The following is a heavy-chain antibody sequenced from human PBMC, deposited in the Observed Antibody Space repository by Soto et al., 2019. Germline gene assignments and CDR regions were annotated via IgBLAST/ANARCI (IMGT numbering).Heavy chain of an antibody. CDR1: GYTFTSYG. D-gene: IGHD2-21*02. CDR2: ISAYNGNT. J-gene: IGHJ3*02. Sequence: ASVKVSCKASGYTFTSYGISWVRQAPGQGLEWMGWISAYNGNTNYAQKLQGRVTMTTDTSTSTAYMELRSLRSDDTAVYYCARERGELAYCGGDCYPGDAFDIWGQGTMVTVSS. CDR3: ARERGELAYCGGDCYPGDAFDI. V-gene: IGHV1-18*01.